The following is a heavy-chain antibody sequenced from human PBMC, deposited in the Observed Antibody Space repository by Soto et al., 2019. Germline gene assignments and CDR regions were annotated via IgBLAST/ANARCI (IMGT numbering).Heavy chain of an antibody. Sequence: GGSLRLSCAASGFTFSSYSMNWVRQAPGKGLEWVSYISSSSSTIYYTDSVKGRFTISRDNANNSLYLQMNSLRAEDAAVYYCAKALGYCSSTSCRYFDYWGQGTLVTVSS. D-gene: IGHD2-2*01. CDR1: GFTFSSYS. CDR2: ISSSSSTI. J-gene: IGHJ4*02. V-gene: IGHV3-48*01. CDR3: AKALGYCSSTSCRYFDY.